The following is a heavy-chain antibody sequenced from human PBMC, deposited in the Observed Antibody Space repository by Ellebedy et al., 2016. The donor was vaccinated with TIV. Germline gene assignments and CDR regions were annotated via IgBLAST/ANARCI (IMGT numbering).Heavy chain of an antibody. D-gene: IGHD6-13*01. V-gene: IGHV5-51*01. CDR3: ARTSGYSGNWGLDL. CDR1: GYTFVDYY. J-gene: IGHJ5*02. CDR2: TYPDGSDT. Sequence: GESLKISCKGSGYTFVDYYIGWVRQTPGKGLEWVGITYPDGSDTRYSPSFQGQVTISADKSTDTAYLQWSGLKASDTAIYYCARTSGYSGNWGLDLWGQGTLVTVSS.